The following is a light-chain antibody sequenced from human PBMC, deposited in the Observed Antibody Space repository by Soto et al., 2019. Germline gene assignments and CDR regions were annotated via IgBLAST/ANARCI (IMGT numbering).Light chain of an antibody. V-gene: IGLV2-14*01. CDR1: SSDVGGYNY. J-gene: IGLJ1*01. CDR3: SSYTSSSVV. Sequence: QSALTQPASVSGSPGQSITISCTGTSSDVGGYNYVSWYQQHPGKAPKLMIYDVSNRPSGVSNRFSGSKSGNTASLTISGLQAKDEADYYCSSYTSSSVVFGTGTKLTVL. CDR2: DVS.